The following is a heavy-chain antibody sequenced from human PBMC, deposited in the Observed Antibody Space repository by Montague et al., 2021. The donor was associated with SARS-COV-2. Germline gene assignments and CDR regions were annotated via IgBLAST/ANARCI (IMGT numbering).Heavy chain of an antibody. D-gene: IGHD3-9*01. CDR2: TYYRSKWDS. J-gene: IGHJ3*02. Sequence: CAISGDSVSNKSVAWNWIRQSPSRGLEWLGRTYYRSKWDSDYAESVKRRLVITPDTSKNQVSLQLNSVIPEDTAVYFCASSGITLTGLDAFDIGGQGTMATVSS. V-gene: IGHV6-1*01. CDR3: ASSGITLTGLDAFDI. CDR1: GDSVSNKSVA.